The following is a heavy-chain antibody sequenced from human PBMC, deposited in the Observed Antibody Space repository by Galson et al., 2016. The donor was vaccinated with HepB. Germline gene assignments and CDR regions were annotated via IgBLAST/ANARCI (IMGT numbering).Heavy chain of an antibody. CDR1: GGSISERSSY. D-gene: IGHD6-6*01. J-gene: IGHJ3*02. V-gene: IGHV4-39*01. Sequence: SETLSLTCSVSGGSISERSSYWGWIRQPPWKGLEWIGNVYYSGPTHYNPSLESRATVSLDTTKNQFSLRLTSVTAAETAVYYCARRQRIAARLAPFDIWGQGTMVTVSS. CDR2: VYYSGPT. CDR3: ARRQRIAARLAPFDI.